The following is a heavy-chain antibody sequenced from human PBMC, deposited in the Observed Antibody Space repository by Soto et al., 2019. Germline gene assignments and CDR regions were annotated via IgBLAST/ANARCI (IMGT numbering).Heavy chain of an antibody. CDR2: IYHSGST. Sequence: SETLSLTCAVSGGSISIGGYSWSWIRQPPGKGLEWIGYIYHSGSTYYNPSLKSRVTISVDRSKNQFSLKLSSVTAADTAVYYCARGLYGAFDIWGQGTMVTVSS. D-gene: IGHD2-21*02. CDR3: ARGLYGAFDI. CDR1: GGSISIGGYS. J-gene: IGHJ3*02. V-gene: IGHV4-30-2*01.